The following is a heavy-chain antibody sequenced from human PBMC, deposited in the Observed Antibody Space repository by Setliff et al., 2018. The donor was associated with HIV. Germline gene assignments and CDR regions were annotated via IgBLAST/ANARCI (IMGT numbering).Heavy chain of an antibody. V-gene: IGHV5-51*01. CDR2: IYPGDADT. CDR1: GYTFTNYW. J-gene: IGHJ5*01. Sequence: GESLKISCRGSGYTFTNYWIGWVRQMPGRGLEWMGIIYPGDADTRYSPSFEGQVTMSADKSINTAYLQWNSLKASDTAMYYCARQPTDTSGYNNWFDSWGQGTLVTVSS. D-gene: IGHD3-3*01. CDR3: ARQPTDTSGYNNWFDS.